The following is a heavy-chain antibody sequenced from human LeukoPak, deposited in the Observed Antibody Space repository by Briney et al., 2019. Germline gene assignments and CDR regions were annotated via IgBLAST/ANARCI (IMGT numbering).Heavy chain of an antibody. CDR1: GGTFSSYA. Sequence: ASVTVSCKASGGTFSSYAISWVRQAPGQGLEWMGGIIPIFGTANYAQKFQGRVTITTDESTSTAYMELSSLRSEDTAVYYCARGGGLLGYCSSTSCFNAFDIWGQGTMVTVSS. D-gene: IGHD2-2*01. CDR2: IIPIFGTA. V-gene: IGHV1-69*05. J-gene: IGHJ3*02. CDR3: ARGGGLLGYCSSTSCFNAFDI.